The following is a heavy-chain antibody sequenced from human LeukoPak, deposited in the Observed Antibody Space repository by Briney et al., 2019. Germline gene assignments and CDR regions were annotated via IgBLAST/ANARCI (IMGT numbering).Heavy chain of an antibody. J-gene: IGHJ4*02. D-gene: IGHD6-25*01. CDR3: ARRPGIAAPGPFDY. Sequence: PGGSLRLSCAASGFTFSSYAMSWVRQASGKGLEWVSTISGSGGRTYYADSVKGRFTISRDNSKNTLYLQMNSLRAEDTAVYYCARRPGIAAPGPFDYWGQGTLVTVSS. CDR2: ISGSGGRT. CDR1: GFTFSSYA. V-gene: IGHV3-23*01.